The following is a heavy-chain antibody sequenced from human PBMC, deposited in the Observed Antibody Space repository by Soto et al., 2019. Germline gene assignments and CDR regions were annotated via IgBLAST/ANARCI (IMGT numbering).Heavy chain of an antibody. Sequence: SVKVSCKASGGTFSSYAISWVRQAPGQGLEWMGGIIPIFGTANYAQKFQGRVTITADESTSTAYMEPSSPRSEDTAVYYCARDSSGPTGSDYWGQGTLVTVSS. J-gene: IGHJ4*02. CDR3: ARDSSGPTGSDY. CDR1: GGTFSSYA. D-gene: IGHD3-22*01. V-gene: IGHV1-69*13. CDR2: IIPIFGTA.